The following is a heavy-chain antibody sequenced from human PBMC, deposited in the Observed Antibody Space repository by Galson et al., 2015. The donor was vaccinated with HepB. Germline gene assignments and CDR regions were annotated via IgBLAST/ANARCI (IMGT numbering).Heavy chain of an antibody. CDR3: TTVEGSSSWEPNYYYYYMDV. CDR1: GFTFSNAW. CDR2: IKSKTDGGTT. Sequence: SLRLSCAASGFTFSNAWMSWVRQAPGKGLEWVGRIKSKTDGGTTDYAAPVKGRFTISRDDSKNTLYLQMNSLKTEDTAVYYCTTVEGSSSWEPNYYYYYMDVWGKGTTVTVSS. J-gene: IGHJ6*03. D-gene: IGHD6-13*01. V-gene: IGHV3-15*01.